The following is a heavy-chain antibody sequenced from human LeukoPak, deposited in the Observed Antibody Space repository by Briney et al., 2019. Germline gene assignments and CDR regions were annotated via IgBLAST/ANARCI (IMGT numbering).Heavy chain of an antibody. V-gene: IGHV3-43*02. J-gene: IGHJ1*01. CDR1: GFTFDNYA. CDR3: ARDSQEFFQH. CDR2: ISGDGGST. Sequence: GGSLRLFCAASGFTFDNYAIHWVRQAPGKGLEWVSLISGDGGSTYYADSMKGRFTISRDNSKNSLYLQMNSLRTEDTALYYCARDSQEFFQHWGQGTLVTVSS.